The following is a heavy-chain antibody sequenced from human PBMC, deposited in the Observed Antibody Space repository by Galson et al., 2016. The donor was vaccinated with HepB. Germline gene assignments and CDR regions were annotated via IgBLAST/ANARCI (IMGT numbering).Heavy chain of an antibody. Sequence: SVKVSCKASGGTFSSNSISWVRQAPGQGLEWMGGIIPMFDTTNYAQKFQGRVTITADESTSTAYMELRSLRSDDTAVYYCARVPVPYYYDSSGPFDYWGQGTLVTVSS. CDR3: ARVPVPYYYDSSGPFDY. CDR1: GGTFSSNS. V-gene: IGHV1-69*13. CDR2: IIPMFDTT. J-gene: IGHJ4*02. D-gene: IGHD3-22*01.